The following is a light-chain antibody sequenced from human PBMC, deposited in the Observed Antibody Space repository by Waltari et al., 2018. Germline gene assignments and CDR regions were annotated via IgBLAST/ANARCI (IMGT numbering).Light chain of an antibody. J-gene: IGKJ2*03. V-gene: IGKV3-20*01. CDR3: QYYDSPYS. Sequence: EVVLTQSPGTLSLSPGERATLSCRASQTISGTYLAWYQQKPGQAPSLVIFGASNRATGIPDRFTGSGSRTDFTLTISSLEPEDFAVYYCQYYDSPYSFGQGTKLQIK. CDR2: GAS. CDR1: QTISGTY.